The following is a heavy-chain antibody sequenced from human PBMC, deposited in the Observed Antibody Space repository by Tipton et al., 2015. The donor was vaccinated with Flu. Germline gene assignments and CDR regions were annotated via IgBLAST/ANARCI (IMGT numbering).Heavy chain of an antibody. D-gene: IGHD2-15*01. CDR3: ARDRVLVVVAATPIGYFDY. Sequence: RSLRLSCAASGFTFSSYGMHWVRQAPGKGLEWVAVIWYDGSNKYYADSVKGRFTISRDNSKNTLYLQMNSLRAEDTAVYYCARDRVLVVVAATPIGYFDYWGQGTLVTVSS. CDR1: GFTFSSYG. J-gene: IGHJ4*02. V-gene: IGHV3-33*01. CDR2: IWYDGSNK.